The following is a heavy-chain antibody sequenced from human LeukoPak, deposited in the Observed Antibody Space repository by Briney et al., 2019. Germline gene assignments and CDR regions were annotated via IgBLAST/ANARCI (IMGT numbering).Heavy chain of an antibody. CDR2: INHSGST. CDR1: GGSFSGYY. D-gene: IGHD4-11*01. CDR3: ARGHTVTAYYYYGMDV. Sequence: SETLSLTCAVYGGSFSGYYWSWIRQPPGKGLEWIGEINHSGSTSYNPSLKSRVTISVDTSKNQFSLKLSSVTAADTAVYYCARGHTVTAYYYYGMDVWGKGTTVTVSS. V-gene: IGHV4-34*01. J-gene: IGHJ6*04.